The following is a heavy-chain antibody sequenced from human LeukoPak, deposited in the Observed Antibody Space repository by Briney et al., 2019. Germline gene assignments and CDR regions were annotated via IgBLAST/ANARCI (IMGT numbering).Heavy chain of an antibody. CDR2: ISGSGGST. J-gene: IGHJ6*02. Sequence: GGSLRLSCAASGFTFSSYAMSWVRQAPGKGLEWVSAISGSGGSTYYADSVKGRFTISRDNSKNTLYLQMNSLRAEDTAVYCCAKQLERLVYYYGMDVWGQGTTVTVSS. V-gene: IGHV3-23*01. CDR3: AKQLERLVYYYGMDV. D-gene: IGHD1-1*01. CDR1: GFTFSSYA.